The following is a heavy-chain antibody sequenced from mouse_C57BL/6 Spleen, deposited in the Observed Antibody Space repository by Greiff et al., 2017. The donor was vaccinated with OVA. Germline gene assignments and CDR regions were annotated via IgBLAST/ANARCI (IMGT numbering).Heavy chain of an antibody. CDR3: ARGNWDAFDY. V-gene: IGHV1-39*01. Sequence: EVKLMESGPELVKPGASVKISCKASGYSFTDSTMNWVKQSNGKSLEWIGVINPNYGTTSYNQKFKGKATLTVDQSSSTAYMQLNSLTSEDSAVYYCARGNWDAFDYWGQGTTLTVSS. CDR2: INPNYGTT. CDR1: GYSFTDST. D-gene: IGHD4-1*01. J-gene: IGHJ2*01.